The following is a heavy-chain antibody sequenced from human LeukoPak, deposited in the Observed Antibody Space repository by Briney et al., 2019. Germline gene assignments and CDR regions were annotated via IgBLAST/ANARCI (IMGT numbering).Heavy chain of an antibody. CDR3: ARTRILDV. CDR2: MNPNSGNT. J-gene: IGHJ6*02. V-gene: IGHV1-8*01. CDR1: GYTFTSYD. Sequence: ASVKVSCKASGYTFTSYDINWVRQAPGQGLEWMGWMNPNSGNTGYTQKFQGRVTMTRNTSITTAYLELSGLTSEDTAMYYCARTRILDVWGQGTTVSVSS. D-gene: IGHD2-15*01.